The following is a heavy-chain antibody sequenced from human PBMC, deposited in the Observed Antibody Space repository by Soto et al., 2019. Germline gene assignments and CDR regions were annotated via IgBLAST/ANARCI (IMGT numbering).Heavy chain of an antibody. CDR2: INHSGST. V-gene: IGHV4-34*01. J-gene: IGHJ4*02. CDR1: GGSFSGYY. D-gene: IGHD4-17*01. Sequence: SETLSLTCAVYGGSFSGYYWSWIRQPPGKGLEWIGEINHSGSTNYNPSLKSRVTISVDTSKNQFSLKLSSVTAADTAVYYCARGGYGDYHDFDYWGQGTLVTVSS. CDR3: ARGGYGDYHDFDY.